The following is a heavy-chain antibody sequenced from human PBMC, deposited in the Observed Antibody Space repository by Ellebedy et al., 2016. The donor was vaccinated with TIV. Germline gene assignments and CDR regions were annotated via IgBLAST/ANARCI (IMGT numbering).Heavy chain of an antibody. Sequence: GGSLRLXCTASGFTFSSYAMSWVRQAPGKGLKWVSGISRSGDSTYYADSVKGRFTISRDNPKNTLYLQMNSLRAEDTAVYYCAKDRDDDGDYVFDSWGQGTLVTVSS. CDR3: AKDRDDDGDYVFDS. J-gene: IGHJ4*02. CDR2: ISRSGDST. CDR1: GFTFSSYA. D-gene: IGHD4-17*01. V-gene: IGHV3-23*01.